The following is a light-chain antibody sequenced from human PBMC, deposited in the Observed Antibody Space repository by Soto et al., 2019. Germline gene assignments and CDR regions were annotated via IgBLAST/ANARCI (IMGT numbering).Light chain of an antibody. CDR2: GVT. CDR1: SSDVGHSNH. J-gene: IGLJ1*01. V-gene: IGLV2-14*03. CDR3: NSYTISTTYV. Sequence: QSALTQPASVSGSPGQSITISCTGSSSDVGHSNHVSWYQQHPGKAPKLIIYGVTNRPSGISNRFSGSKSGSTASLTISGLQPEDEAHYYCNSYTISTTYVFGTGTKVTVL.